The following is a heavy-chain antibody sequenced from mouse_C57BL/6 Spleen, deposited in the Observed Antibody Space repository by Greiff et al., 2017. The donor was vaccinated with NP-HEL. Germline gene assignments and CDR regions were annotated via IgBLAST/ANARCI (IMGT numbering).Heavy chain of an antibody. D-gene: IGHD2-1*01. V-gene: IGHV1-52*01. CDR2: IDPSDSET. CDR1: GYTFTSYW. J-gene: IGHJ3*01. Sequence: QVQLKQPGAELVRPGSSVKLSCKASGYTFTSYWMHWVKQRPIQGLEWIGNIDPSDSETHYNQKFKDKATLTVDKSSSTAYMQLSSLTSEDSAVYYCARGGNYEWFAYWGQGTLVTVSA. CDR3: ARGGNYEWFAY.